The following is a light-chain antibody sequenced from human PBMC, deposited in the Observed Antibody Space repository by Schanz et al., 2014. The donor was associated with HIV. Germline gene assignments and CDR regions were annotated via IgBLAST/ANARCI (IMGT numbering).Light chain of an antibody. V-gene: IGKV3-20*01. CDR3: QQYGSLPWT. Sequence: EVVLTQSPGTLSLSPRGRATLACRASQSVSNNYLAWYQLKPGQAPRLLIYGASSRATGIPDRFSGSGSGTDFTLTISRLEPEDYAVYYCQQYGSLPWTFGQGTKVEVK. CDR1: QSVSNNY. CDR2: GAS. J-gene: IGKJ1*01.